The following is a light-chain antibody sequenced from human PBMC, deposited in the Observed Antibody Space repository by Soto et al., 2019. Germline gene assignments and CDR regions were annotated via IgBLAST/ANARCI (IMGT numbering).Light chain of an antibody. CDR3: NSRTSSGSSV. CDR2: NVY. J-gene: IGLJ2*01. V-gene: IGLV2-14*03. Sequence: QSALTQPASVSGSPGQSITISCTGTSSDVGAYNFVSWHQQHPGKAPKLMIYNVYDRPSGISYRFSGSKSGNTASLTISGLQADDEAEYYCNSRTSSGSSVFGGGTKLTVL. CDR1: SSDVGAYNF.